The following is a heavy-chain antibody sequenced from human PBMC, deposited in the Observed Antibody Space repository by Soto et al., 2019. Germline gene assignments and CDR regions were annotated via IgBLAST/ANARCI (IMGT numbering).Heavy chain of an antibody. CDR3: AKREGQWLVSYYFDY. J-gene: IGHJ4*02. D-gene: IGHD6-19*01. Sequence: QTGGSLRLSCTASGFTFSIYAMNWVRQAPGKGLEWVSAISGSAGSTYYADSVKGRFTISRDNSKNTLFLQMNSLRAEDTAVYYCAKREGQWLVSYYFDYWGQGPLVTVSS. CDR2: ISGSAGST. CDR1: GFTFSIYA. V-gene: IGHV3-23*01.